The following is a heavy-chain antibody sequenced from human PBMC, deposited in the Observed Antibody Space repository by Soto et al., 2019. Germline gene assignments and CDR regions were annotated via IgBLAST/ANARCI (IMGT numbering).Heavy chain of an antibody. CDR2: IPSDADNK. J-gene: IGHJ4*02. D-gene: IGHD3-10*01. V-gene: IGHV3-30*03. CDR3: ARDLVVPPYGAGSYYALDY. Sequence: QVQLVESGGGVVQPGRSLRLSCAASGFTFSNHGFHWVRQAPGKGLEWVAVIPSDADNKHYADSVTGRFTISRDEPKNTVYLQMSSLRAEDTTVYFCARDLVVPPYGAGSYYALDYWGQGTLVTVSS. CDR1: GFTFSNHG.